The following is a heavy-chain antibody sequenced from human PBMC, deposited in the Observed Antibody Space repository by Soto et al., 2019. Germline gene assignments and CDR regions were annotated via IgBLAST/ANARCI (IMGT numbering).Heavy chain of an antibody. J-gene: IGHJ4*02. CDR2: ISPSGSNT. D-gene: IGHD1-26*01. CDR1: GLSCNTHT. V-gene: IGHV3-23*01. CDR3: VSWDSAPFDY. Sequence: PGGALWGSCAAFGLSCNTHTMSWARQAPGTGLGWVSTISPSGSNTHYSDSVKGRFTISRDNSRNTLGLQMSSLRAADTALYYCVSWDSAPFDYWGQGTPATVSS.